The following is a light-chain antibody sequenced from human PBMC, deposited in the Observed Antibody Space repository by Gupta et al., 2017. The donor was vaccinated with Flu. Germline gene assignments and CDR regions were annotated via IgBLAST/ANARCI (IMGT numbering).Light chain of an antibody. V-gene: IGKV3-20*01. J-gene: IGKJ2*01. Sequence: GTLYLSPGERATLSCRASQSVNNNLLQSYQQTLFQTPSLLMYGATGTAMPIRDRFSGCGTGIAFTISILRREPEAFAVYYCHQECTSMYTFGQGTKLEIK. CDR2: GAT. CDR1: QSVNNNL. CDR3: HQECTSMYT.